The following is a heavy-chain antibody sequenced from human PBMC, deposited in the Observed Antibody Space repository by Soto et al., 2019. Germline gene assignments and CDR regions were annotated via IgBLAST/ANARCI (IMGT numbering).Heavy chain of an antibody. Sequence: QIQLVQSGAEVKEPGASVKVSCKASGYTFTSYGISWVRQAPGQGLEWMGWISVDTGNTNHIQKLHGRVTMTTDTSTSKAYMELRSLRPDDTAVYYCAREIRGDDFWSGYPDYWGQGTLVTVSS. CDR3: AREIRGDDFWSGYPDY. CDR1: GYTFTSYG. J-gene: IGHJ4*02. CDR2: ISVDTGNT. D-gene: IGHD3-3*01. V-gene: IGHV1-18*01.